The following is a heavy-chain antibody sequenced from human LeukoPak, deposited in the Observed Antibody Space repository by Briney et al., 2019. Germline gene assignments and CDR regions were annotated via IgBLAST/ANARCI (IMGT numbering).Heavy chain of an antibody. CDR1: GFTFSSYA. CDR2: ISGSGGST. CDR3: AKEASLSGYSSGWYVLY. D-gene: IGHD6-19*01. V-gene: IGHV3-23*01. J-gene: IGHJ4*02. Sequence: GGSLRLSCAASGFTFSSYAMSWVRQAPGKGLEWVSAISGSGGSTYYADSVKGRFTISRDNSKNTLYLQMNSLRAEDTAVYYCAKEASLSGYSSGWYVLYWGQGTLVTVSS.